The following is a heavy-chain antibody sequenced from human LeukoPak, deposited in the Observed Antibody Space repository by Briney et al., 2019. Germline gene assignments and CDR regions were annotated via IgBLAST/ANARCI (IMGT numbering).Heavy chain of an antibody. Sequence: SETLSLTCAVYGGSFSGYYWSWIRQPPGKGLEWIGEINHSGSTNYNPSLKSRVTISVDTSKNQFSLKLSSVTAADTAVYYCARGPLRRSYYDILTGQGLDVWGQGTTVTVSS. CDR2: INHSGST. J-gene: IGHJ6*02. CDR1: GGSFSGYY. V-gene: IGHV4-34*01. CDR3: ARGPLRRSYYDILTGQGLDV. D-gene: IGHD3-9*01.